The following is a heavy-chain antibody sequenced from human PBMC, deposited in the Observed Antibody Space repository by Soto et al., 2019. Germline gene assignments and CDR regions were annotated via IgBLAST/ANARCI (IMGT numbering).Heavy chain of an antibody. CDR1: GFTFSESS. CDR2: ISSYSSTI. D-gene: IGHD3-22*01. V-gene: IGHV3-48*02. J-gene: IGHJ5*02. Sequence: PGGSLRLSCAASGFTFSESSMNWVRQAPGKGLEWVSYISSYSSTIHYADSVKGRFTISRDNAKNSLYLQMDSLRDEDTAVYYCVRDSFPYYHNSTGYGEAFDPWGQGTVVTVSS. CDR3: VRDSFPYYHNSTGYGEAFDP.